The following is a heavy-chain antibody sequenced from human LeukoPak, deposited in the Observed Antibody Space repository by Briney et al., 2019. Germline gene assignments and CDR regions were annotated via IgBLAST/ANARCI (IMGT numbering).Heavy chain of an antibody. D-gene: IGHD2-15*01. CDR3: VRDRYCSFGACYSDY. J-gene: IGHJ4*02. CDR1: GMTFSTYW. Sequence: GGSLRLSCAASGMTFSTYWMSWVRQAPGKGLEWVANIKQDGSEKDYVDSVKGRFTISRDNAKNSLSLQLNSLRAEDTAIYYCVRDRYCSFGACYSDYWGQGTLVTVSS. CDR2: IKQDGSEK. V-gene: IGHV3-7*01.